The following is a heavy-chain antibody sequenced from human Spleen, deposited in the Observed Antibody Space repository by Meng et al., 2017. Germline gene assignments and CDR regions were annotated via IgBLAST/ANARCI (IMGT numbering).Heavy chain of an antibody. CDR2: INHSGST. Sequence: SETLSLTCAVYGGSFSGYYWSWIRQPPGKGLEWIGEINHSGSTNYNPSLKSRVTISVDTSKNQFSLKLSSVTAADTAVYYCARGHSSGWYTRDYWGQGTLVTVSS. CDR3: ARGHSSGWYTRDY. D-gene: IGHD6-19*01. J-gene: IGHJ4*02. V-gene: IGHV4-34*01. CDR1: GGSFSGYY.